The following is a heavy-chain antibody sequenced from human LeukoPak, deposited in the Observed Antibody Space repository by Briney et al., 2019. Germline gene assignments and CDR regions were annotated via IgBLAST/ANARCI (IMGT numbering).Heavy chain of an antibody. CDR2: IHPNSGAT. D-gene: IGHD5-12*01. J-gene: IGHJ4*02. V-gene: IGHV1-2*02. CDR3: ARLRGGFDSGDY. Sequence: GASVKVSCKASGYEFTDFYIHWVRQAPGQRPEWMGWIHPNSGATNYARVFQGRVTMTRDTSISTAYMELGSLKFDDRAVYYCARLRGGFDSGDYWGQGSLVTASS. CDR1: GYEFTDFY.